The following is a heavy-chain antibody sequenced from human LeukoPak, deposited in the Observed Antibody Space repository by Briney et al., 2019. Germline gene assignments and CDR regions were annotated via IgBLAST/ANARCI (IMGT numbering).Heavy chain of an antibody. V-gene: IGHV3-74*03. CDR2: INRDGSTT. J-gene: IGHJ4*02. CDR3: ARDPFDY. CDR1: GFTFSNYW. Sequence: GGSLRLSCAASGFTFSNYWVHWVRQAPGKGLVWVSRINRDGSTTKYADSVKGRFTVSRDNAKNTLNLQMNSLRAEDTAVYYCARDPFDYWGQGTLVTVSS.